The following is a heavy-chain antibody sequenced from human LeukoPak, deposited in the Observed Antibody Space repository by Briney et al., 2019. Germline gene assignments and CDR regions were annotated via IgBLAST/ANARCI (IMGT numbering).Heavy chain of an antibody. V-gene: IGHV3-74*01. CDR2: INSDGSST. CDR3: AIGYSNGWDFDY. D-gene: IGHD6-19*01. CDR1: GFTFSSYW. Sequence: PGGSLRLSCAASGFTFSSYWMHWVRQAPGKGLVWVSRINSDGSSTSYADSVKGRFTISRDNAKNTLYLQMNSLRAEDTAVHYCAIGYSNGWDFDYWGQGTLVTVSS. J-gene: IGHJ4*02.